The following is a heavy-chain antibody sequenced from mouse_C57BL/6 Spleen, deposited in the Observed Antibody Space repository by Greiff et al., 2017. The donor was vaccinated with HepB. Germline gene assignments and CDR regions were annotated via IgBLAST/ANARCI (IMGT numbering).Heavy chain of an antibody. V-gene: IGHV1-54*01. D-gene: IGHD2-1*01. J-gene: IGHJ2*01. Sequence: QVQLQQSGAELVRPGTSVKVSCKASGYAFTNYLIEWVKQRPGQGLEWIGVINPGSGGTNYNEKFKGKATLTAYKSSSTAYMQLSSLTSEDSAVYFCARAYGNCFDYWGQGTTLTVSS. CDR3: ARAYGNCFDY. CDR2: INPGSGGT. CDR1: GYAFTNYL.